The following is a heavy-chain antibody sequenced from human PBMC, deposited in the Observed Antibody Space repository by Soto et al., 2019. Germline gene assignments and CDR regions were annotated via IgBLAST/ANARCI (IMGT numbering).Heavy chain of an antibody. CDR1: GFTIKDSW. Sequence: VGSLRLSCAASGFTIKDSWMSWVRQAPGRGLEWVAKINRDGSEKYYVDSVKGRFTISRDNAKNSLHLQMSSLRAEDTAVYYCARSFTWGQGTLVTVSS. J-gene: IGHJ4*02. CDR2: INRDGSEK. V-gene: IGHV3-7*05. CDR3: ARSFT.